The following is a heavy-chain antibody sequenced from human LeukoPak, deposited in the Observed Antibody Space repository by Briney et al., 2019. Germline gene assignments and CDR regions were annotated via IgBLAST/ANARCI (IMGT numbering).Heavy chain of an antibody. CDR3: ARDYYDSSGYSPFDY. D-gene: IGHD3-22*01. V-gene: IGHV1-2*02. J-gene: IGHJ4*02. CDR2: INPNSGGT. CDR1: GYTFTGYY. Sequence: ASVKVSCKASGYTFTGYYMHWVRQAPGQGLEWMGWINPNSGGTNYAQKFQGRVTMTRDTSISTAYMELSRLRSDDTAVYYCARDYYDSSGYSPFDYWGQGTLSPSPQ.